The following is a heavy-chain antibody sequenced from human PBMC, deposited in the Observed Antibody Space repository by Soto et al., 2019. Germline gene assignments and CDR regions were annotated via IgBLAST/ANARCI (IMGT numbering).Heavy chain of an antibody. V-gene: IGHV4-61*03. D-gene: IGHD3-10*01. CDR3: ARGREDHVDHHFGHLFDS. CDR2: VHHTGNT. J-gene: IGHJ4*02. Sequence: RQPPGKGLEWIGLVHHTGNTNYNPSLETRVTMLIDASANHFSLTLTSVTPADAAIYYCARGREDHVDHHFGHLFDSWGQGTLVTVSS.